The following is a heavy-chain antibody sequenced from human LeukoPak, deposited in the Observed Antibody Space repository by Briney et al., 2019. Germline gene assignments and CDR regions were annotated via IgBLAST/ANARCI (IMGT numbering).Heavy chain of an antibody. J-gene: IGHJ4*02. CDR1: GFTFTNYD. CDR2: IRASGDNT. CDR3: ANGGYRYEGHLDC. V-gene: IGHV3-23*01. Sequence: GGSLRLSCAASGFTFTNYDMSWVRQAPGKGLEWVSTIRASGDNTYYADSVKGRLAIFRDNSKNTLYLQMNALRAEDTAVYYCANGGYRYEGHLDCSGQGTLVTVSS. D-gene: IGHD5-18*01.